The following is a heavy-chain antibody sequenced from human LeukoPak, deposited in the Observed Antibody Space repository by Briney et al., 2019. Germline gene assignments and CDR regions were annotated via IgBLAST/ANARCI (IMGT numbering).Heavy chain of an antibody. Sequence: SETLSLTCTVSGGSIGSYYWSWIRQPPGKGLEWIGYTYYSGSTNYNPSLKSRVTISVDTSKNQFSLKLSSVTAADTAVYYCARDRTYDAFDIWGQGTMVTVSS. CDR2: TYYSGST. V-gene: IGHV4-59*01. J-gene: IGHJ3*02. CDR1: GGSIGSYY. CDR3: ARDRTYDAFDI.